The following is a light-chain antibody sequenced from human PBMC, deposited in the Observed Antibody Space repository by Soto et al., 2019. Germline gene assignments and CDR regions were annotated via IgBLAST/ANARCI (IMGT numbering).Light chain of an antibody. J-gene: IGLJ2*01. V-gene: IGLV2-11*01. CDR1: SSDVGGYNY. Sequence: QSVLTQPRSVSGSPGQSVAISCTGTSSDVGGYNYVSWYQQHPGKAPNPMIYDVTQRPSGVPDRFSGSKSGNTASLTISGLQAEDEADYYCCSYAGSYVVFGGGTKLTVL. CDR3: CSYAGSYVV. CDR2: DVT.